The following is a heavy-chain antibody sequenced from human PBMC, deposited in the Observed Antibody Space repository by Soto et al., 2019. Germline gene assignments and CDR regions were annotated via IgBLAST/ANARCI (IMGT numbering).Heavy chain of an antibody. CDR3: ARDDSFTYYYGSGSYYG. J-gene: IGHJ4*02. V-gene: IGHV1-69*08. CDR2: IITILGIA. D-gene: IGHD3-10*01. CDR1: GGTFSSYT. Sequence: QVQLVQSGAEVKKPGSSVKVSCKASGGTFSSYTISWVRQAPGQGLEWMGRIITILGIANYAQKFQGRGTITADKLASTAYMELSSLRSEDTAVYYCARDDSFTYYYGSGSYYGWGQGTLVTVSS.